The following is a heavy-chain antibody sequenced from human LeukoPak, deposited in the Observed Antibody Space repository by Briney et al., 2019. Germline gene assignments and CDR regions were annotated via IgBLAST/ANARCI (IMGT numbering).Heavy chain of an antibody. D-gene: IGHD3-22*01. CDR2: IYTSGST. CDR1: GGSISIYY. Sequence: SETLSLTRTVSGGSISIYYWSWIRQPPGKGVEWIGYIYTSGSTNYNPSLKSRVTISVDTSRNQFSLKLSSVTAADTAVYYCARGIERYYDSSGYYYWGQGTLVTVSS. CDR3: ARGIERYYDSSGYYY. J-gene: IGHJ4*02. V-gene: IGHV4-4*09.